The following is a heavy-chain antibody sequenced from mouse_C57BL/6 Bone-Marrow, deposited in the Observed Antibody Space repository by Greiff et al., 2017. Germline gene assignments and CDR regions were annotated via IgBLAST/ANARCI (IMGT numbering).Heavy chain of an antibody. CDR2: IWSGGST. Sequence: VQLQQSGPGLVQPSQSLSITCTVSGFSLTSYGVHWVRQSPGKGLEWLGVIWSGGSTDYNAAFISRLSISKDNSTSQVFFKMNSLQADDTAIYYCARNYGLYYAMDYWGQGNSVTVSS. D-gene: IGHD1-1*01. CDR1: GFSLTSYG. V-gene: IGHV2-2*01. CDR3: ARNYGLYYAMDY. J-gene: IGHJ4*01.